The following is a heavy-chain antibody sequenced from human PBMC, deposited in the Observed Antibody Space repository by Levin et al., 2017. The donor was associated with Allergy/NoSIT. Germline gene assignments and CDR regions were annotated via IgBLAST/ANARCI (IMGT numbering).Heavy chain of an antibody. J-gene: IGHJ1*01. V-gene: IGHV3-30*03. Sequence: GGSLRLSCAASGFDFSTQGMHWVRQAPGKGLEWLAVITHDGNNQYKADSVKGRFTISRDNSKNTLYLQMTSLRNDDTAVYYCASVDSSRGYWGQGTLVTVSS. CDR3: ASVDSSRGY. D-gene: IGHD3-22*01. CDR1: GFDFSTQG. CDR2: ITHDGNNQ.